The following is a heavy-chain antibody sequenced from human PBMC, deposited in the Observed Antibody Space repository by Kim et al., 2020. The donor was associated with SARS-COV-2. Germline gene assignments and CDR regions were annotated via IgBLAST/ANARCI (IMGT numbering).Heavy chain of an antibody. CDR1: GYTLTELS. CDR2: FDPEDGET. D-gene: IGHD6-19*01. J-gene: IGHJ5*02. Sequence: ASVKVSCKVSGYTLTELSMHWVRQAPGKGLEWMGGFDPEDGETIYAQKFQGRVTMTEDTSTDTAYMELSSLRSEDTAVYYCATDGGIAVAGTRPTLSGDNWFDPWGQGTLVTVSS. CDR3: ATDGGIAVAGTRPTLSGDNWFDP. V-gene: IGHV1-24*01.